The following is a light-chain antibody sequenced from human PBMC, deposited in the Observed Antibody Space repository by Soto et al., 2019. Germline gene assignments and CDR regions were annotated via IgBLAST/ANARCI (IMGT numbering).Light chain of an antibody. CDR2: DTS. CDR1: QSVSSD. Sequence: EIVMTQSPATLSVSPGERATLSCRASQSVSSDLVWYQQKAGQAPRLLIYDTSTRATGIPARFSGSGSGTGFTLTISSLQSEDSAVYHCQQYNRWPLTFGGGTKVDIK. V-gene: IGKV3-15*01. CDR3: QQYNRWPLT. J-gene: IGKJ4*01.